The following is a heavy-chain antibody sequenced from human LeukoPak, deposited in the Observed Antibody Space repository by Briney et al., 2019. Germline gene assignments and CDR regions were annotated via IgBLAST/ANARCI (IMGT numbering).Heavy chain of an antibody. CDR1: GFSFSFSRYS. V-gene: IGHV3-48*01. CDR2: ISTSSGSI. J-gene: IGHJ4*02. D-gene: IGHD3-22*01. Sequence: PGGSLRLSCAASGFSFSFSRYSMSWVRQAPGKGLEWVSYISTSSGSIYYADSVKGRFSISRDNAKNSLYLQMNSLRAEDTAVYYCARAPQNYCDSSAFSLWGQGTLVSVSS. CDR3: ARAPQNYCDSSAFSL.